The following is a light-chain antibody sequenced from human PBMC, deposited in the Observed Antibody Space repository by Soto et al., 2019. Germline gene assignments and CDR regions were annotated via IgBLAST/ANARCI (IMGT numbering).Light chain of an antibody. J-gene: IGKJ5*01. CDR2: DAS. CDR1: QTVSSY. V-gene: IGKV3-11*01. Sequence: EIVLTQSPATLSLSPGERATLSCRASQTVSSYLLWYQQKPGQAPRLLIYDASNRASGTPARFSGSGSDTDCTLTISSLEPEDFAVYYCQHRMNWPLTFGQGTRLEIK. CDR3: QHRMNWPLT.